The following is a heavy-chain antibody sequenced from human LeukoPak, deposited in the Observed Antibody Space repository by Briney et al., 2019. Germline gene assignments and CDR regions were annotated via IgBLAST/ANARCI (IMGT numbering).Heavy chain of an antibody. CDR2: IYTSGST. D-gene: IGHD3-10*01. CDR3: ARRARGAKFGSGAIDI. Sequence: SETLSLTCTVSGGSISSYYWNWIRQPAGKGLEWIGRIYTSGSTSYNSSLKSRVTMSVDTSKNQFSLKLSSVTAADTAVYYCARRARGAKFGSGAIDIWGQGTMVTVSS. J-gene: IGHJ3*02. V-gene: IGHV4-4*07. CDR1: GGSISSYY.